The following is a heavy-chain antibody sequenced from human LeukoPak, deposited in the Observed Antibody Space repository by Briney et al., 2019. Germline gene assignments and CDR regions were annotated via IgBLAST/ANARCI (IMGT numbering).Heavy chain of an antibody. D-gene: IGHD2/OR15-2a*01. CDR3: ARVLDNSSSRYQSLKY. Sequence: PGGSLRLSCVASGFTFSSYEMHWVRQAPGKGLEWVSSISSRSSYIFYVDSVKGRFTVSRDNAKNSLYLQMNSLRAEDTAVYYCARVLDNSSSRYQSLKYWGQGTLVTVSS. CDR1: GFTFSSYE. J-gene: IGHJ4*02. CDR2: ISSRSSYI. V-gene: IGHV3-21*01.